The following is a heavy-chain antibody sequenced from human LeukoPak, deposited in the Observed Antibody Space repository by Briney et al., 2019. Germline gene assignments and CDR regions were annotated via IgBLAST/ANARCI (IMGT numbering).Heavy chain of an antibody. Sequence: GGSLRLSCAASGFTFSDYYMSWIRQAPGKGLEWVSYISSSGSTIYYADSVKGRFTISRDNAKNTLYLQMSSLRAEDTAVYYCALQPHYYDGSGYGMDVWGQGTTVTVSS. J-gene: IGHJ6*02. V-gene: IGHV3-11*04. D-gene: IGHD3-22*01. CDR1: GFTFSDYY. CDR3: ALQPHYYDGSGYGMDV. CDR2: ISSSGSTI.